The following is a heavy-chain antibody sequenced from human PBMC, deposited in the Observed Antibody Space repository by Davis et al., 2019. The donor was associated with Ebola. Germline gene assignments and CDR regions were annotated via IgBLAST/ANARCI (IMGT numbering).Heavy chain of an antibody. CDR1: GFTFSSYA. Sequence: GGSLRLSCAASGFTFSSYAMHWVRQAPGKGLEWVAVISYDGSNKYYADSVKGRFTISRDNAKNTLYLQMDSLRAEDTAVYYCARDPHGYNSNFDYWGQGTLVTVSS. CDR3: ARDPHGYNSNFDY. D-gene: IGHD5-24*01. J-gene: IGHJ4*02. V-gene: IGHV3-30*04. CDR2: ISYDGSNK.